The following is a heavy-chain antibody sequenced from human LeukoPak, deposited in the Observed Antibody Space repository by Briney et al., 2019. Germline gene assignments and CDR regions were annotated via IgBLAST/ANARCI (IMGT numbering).Heavy chain of an antibody. CDR2: ISPDGSQT. CDR1: GFSLSNYW. J-gene: IGHJ4*02. V-gene: IGHV3-74*01. Sequence: GGSLRVSCAASGFSLSNYWMHWVRQAPGKGLMWVSQISPDGSQTFYADSVKGRFTISRDNAKNTLFLQMDSLRAEDAALYYCVRSLRSADFWGQGTLVTVSS. CDR3: VRSLRSADF.